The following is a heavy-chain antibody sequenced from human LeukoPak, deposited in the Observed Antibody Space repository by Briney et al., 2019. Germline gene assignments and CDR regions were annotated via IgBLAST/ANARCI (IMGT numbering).Heavy chain of an antibody. Sequence: GGSLRLSCAASGFTFSSYSMNWVRQAPGKGLEWVSSISSSSSTIYYADSVKGRFTISRDNAKNSLYLQMNSLRAEDTAVYYCARGGVEMATHFDYWGQGTLVTVSS. CDR1: GFTFSSYS. V-gene: IGHV3-48*04. CDR3: ARGGVEMATHFDY. D-gene: IGHD5-24*01. J-gene: IGHJ4*02. CDR2: ISSSSSTI.